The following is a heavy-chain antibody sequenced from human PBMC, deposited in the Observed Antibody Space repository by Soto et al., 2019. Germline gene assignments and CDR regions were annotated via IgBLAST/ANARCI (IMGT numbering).Heavy chain of an antibody. J-gene: IGHJ5*02. CDR1: GFTFSNYA. V-gene: IGHV3-23*01. CDR2: ISASGGLK. CDR3: AREVGAPSGWLDP. Sequence: EVQLSESGGDLRQPGGSLRLSCAASGFTFSNYAMTWVRQTPGKGLEWVSGISASGGLKYYADSVQGRFTVSRENSKNILYLQMDNLRDGDTALYYCAREVGAPSGWLDPWGQGTQVTVSS. D-gene: IGHD1-26*01.